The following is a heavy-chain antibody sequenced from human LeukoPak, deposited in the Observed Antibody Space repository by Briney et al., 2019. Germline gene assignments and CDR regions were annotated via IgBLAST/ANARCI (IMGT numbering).Heavy chain of an antibody. Sequence: PSETLSLTCTVSGGSISSYYWSWTRQPPGKGLEWIGYIYYSGSTNYNPSLKSRVTISVDTSKNQFSLKLSSVTAADTAVYYCARGRLNVATTYYYYYGMDVWGQGTTVTVSS. CDR2: IYYSGST. V-gene: IGHV4-59*01. CDR3: ARGRLNVATTYYYYYGMDV. D-gene: IGHD5-12*01. CDR1: GGSISSYY. J-gene: IGHJ6*02.